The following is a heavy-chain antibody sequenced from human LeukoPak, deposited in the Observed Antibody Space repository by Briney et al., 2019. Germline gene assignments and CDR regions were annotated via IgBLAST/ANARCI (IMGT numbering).Heavy chain of an antibody. D-gene: IGHD5-12*01. CDR3: ATGTIVATIFDY. CDR1: GYTLTELS. J-gene: IGHJ4*02. CDR2: FDPEDGET. Sequence: ASVKVSCKVSGYTLTELSMHWVRQAPGKGLEWMGGFDPEDGETIYAQKFQGRVTMTEDTSADTAYMELSSLRSEDTAVYYCATGTIVATIFDYWGQGTLVTVSS. V-gene: IGHV1-24*01.